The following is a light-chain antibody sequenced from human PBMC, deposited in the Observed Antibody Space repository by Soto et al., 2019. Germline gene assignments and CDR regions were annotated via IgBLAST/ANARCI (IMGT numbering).Light chain of an antibody. CDR3: SSFRSSSTSDV. Sequence: QSALTQPASVSGSPGQSITISCTGTSSDIVDSNYVSWYQQHPGKAPKLVIYDVSNRPSGVSNRFSGSKSANTASLTISGLQAEDEADYYCSSFRSSSTSDVFGTGTKLTVL. CDR1: SSDIVDSNY. V-gene: IGLV2-14*03. CDR2: DVS. J-gene: IGLJ1*01.